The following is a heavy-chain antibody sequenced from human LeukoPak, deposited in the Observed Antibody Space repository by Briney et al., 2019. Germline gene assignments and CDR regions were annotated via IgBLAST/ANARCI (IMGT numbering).Heavy chain of an antibody. CDR2: INPSGDTT. Sequence: ASVTVSCTASGYTFTSYDLHWVRQAPGQGLEWMGLINPSGDTTSFAQKFQGRVTMTRDTSTTTVYMELGSLRSEDTAVYYCATGGHLWTALNYWGQGTLFTVSS. D-gene: IGHD3-3*02. J-gene: IGHJ4*02. CDR3: ATGGHLWTALNY. CDR1: GYTFTSYD. V-gene: IGHV1-46*01.